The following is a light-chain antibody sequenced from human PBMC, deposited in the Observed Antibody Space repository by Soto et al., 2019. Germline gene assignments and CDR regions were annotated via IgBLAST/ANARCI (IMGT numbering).Light chain of an antibody. CDR1: SSDVGGYNY. J-gene: IGLJ3*02. CDR3: SSYTSSNTWV. Sequence: QSALTQPASVSGSPGQSITISCTRTSSDVGGYNYVSWYQQHPGKVPRLMIYEVSNRPSGLSNRFSGSKSGNTASLTISGLQAEDVADYYCSSYTSSNTWVFGGGTKLTVL. V-gene: IGLV2-14*01. CDR2: EVS.